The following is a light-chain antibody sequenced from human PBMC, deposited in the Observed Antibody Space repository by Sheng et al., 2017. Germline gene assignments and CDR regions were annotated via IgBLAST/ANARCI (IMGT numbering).Light chain of an antibody. V-gene: IGKV1-5*01. CDR1: QSLNNA. CDR2: AAS. CDR3: QQYNNFLT. Sequence: IQMTQSPSTLSASVGDRVIITCRASQSLNNALAWYQVKPGKAPKLLIYAASSLQSGVPSRFSGSGSGTDFTLTISSLQPEDFATYYCQQYNNFLTFGGGTKVEIK. J-gene: IGKJ4*01.